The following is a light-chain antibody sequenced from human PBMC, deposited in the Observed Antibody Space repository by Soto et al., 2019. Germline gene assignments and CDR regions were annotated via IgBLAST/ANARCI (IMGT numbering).Light chain of an antibody. CDR1: SSDLGAYKY. Sequence: QSVLTQPASVSGSPGQSITISCAGTSSDLGAYKYVSWYQQHPDKAPKLILYEVSRRPSGVSNRFSGSKSGNTASLTISGXLAEDETDYSCSSYTNTSTLVFGTGTKVTVL. CDR2: EVS. V-gene: IGLV2-14*03. CDR3: SSYTNTSTLV. J-gene: IGLJ1*01.